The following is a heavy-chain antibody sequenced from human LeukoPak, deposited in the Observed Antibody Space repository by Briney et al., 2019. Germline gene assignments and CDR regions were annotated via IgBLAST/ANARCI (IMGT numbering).Heavy chain of an antibody. J-gene: IGHJ5*02. CDR2: INAGNGNT. D-gene: IGHD6-6*01. CDR3: ARSRRIEYSSSSHWFDP. Sequence: ASVKVSCKASGYTFTSYAMHWVRQAPGQRLEWMGWINAGNGNTKYSQKFQGRDTITRDTSASTAYMELSSLRSEDTAVYYCARSRRIEYSSSSHWFDPWGQGTLVTVSS. V-gene: IGHV1-3*01. CDR1: GYTFTSYA.